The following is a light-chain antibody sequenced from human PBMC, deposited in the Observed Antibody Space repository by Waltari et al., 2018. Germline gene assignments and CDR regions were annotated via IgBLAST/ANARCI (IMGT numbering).Light chain of an antibody. V-gene: IGLV3-25*03. CDR2: KET. Sequence: SYELTQPPSVSVSPGQTATITCSGDALPKQFAHWYHQKPGQAPGVVIYKETERPSGIPEGFAGSSSGTTVTLTINGVQAEDEADYYCQSADSSGTWVFGGGTKLTVL. J-gene: IGLJ3*02. CDR1: ALPKQF. CDR3: QSADSSGTWV.